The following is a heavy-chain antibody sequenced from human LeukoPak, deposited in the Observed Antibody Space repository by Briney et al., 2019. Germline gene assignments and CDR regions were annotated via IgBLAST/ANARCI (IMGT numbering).Heavy chain of an antibody. J-gene: IGHJ4*02. V-gene: IGHV4-39*01. CDR1: DDSITMYY. CDR3: ARRSSYCTIDY. D-gene: IGHD2-8*02. Sequence: SETLSLTCTVSDDSITMYYWTWIRQPPGKGLEWIGSIYYSGSTYYNPSLKSRVTISVDTSKNQFSLKLNSVTAADTAVYYCARRSSYCTIDYWGQGTLVTVSS. CDR2: IYYSGST.